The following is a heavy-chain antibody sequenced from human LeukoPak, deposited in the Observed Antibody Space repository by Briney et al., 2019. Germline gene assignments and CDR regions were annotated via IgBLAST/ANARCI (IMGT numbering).Heavy chain of an antibody. CDR3: ARHRVDYADPLDY. CDR1: GGSISTYF. Sequence: TSETLSLTCTVSGGSISTYFWSWIRQPPGKGLEWIGYIYYSGSTNYNPSLKSRVTISVDSSKNQFSLKLSSVTAADTAVFYCARHRVDYADPLDYWGQGTLVTVSS. D-gene: IGHD4-17*01. CDR2: IYYSGST. V-gene: IGHV4-59*08. J-gene: IGHJ4*02.